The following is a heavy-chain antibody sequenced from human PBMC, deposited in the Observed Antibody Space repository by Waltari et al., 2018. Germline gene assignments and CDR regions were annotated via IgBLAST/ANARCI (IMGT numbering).Heavy chain of an antibody. CDR3: ARVGGAAGGY. D-gene: IGHD3-10*01. CDR2: SYCGGNT. Sequence: EVQLVESGGGLVQPGGSLRLSCAASGVTVSNNYMSWVRQAPGKGLEWVAVSYCGGNTYYADSVKGRFTISRDSSKNTLHLQMNSLRVEDTAVYYCARVGGAAGGYWGQGTLVTVSS. V-gene: IGHV3-66*01. CDR1: GVTVSNNY. J-gene: IGHJ4*02.